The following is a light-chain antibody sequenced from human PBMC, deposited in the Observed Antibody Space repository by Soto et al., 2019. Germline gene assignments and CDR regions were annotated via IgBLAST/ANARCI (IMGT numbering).Light chain of an antibody. CDR1: SSNIGAGYD. CDR2: GNS. J-gene: IGLJ2*01. CDR3: QSYDTSLSGSV. Sequence: QSVLTQPPSVSGAPGQRVTISCTGTSSNIGAGYDVHWYQHLPGTAPKLLIYGNSDRPSGVPDRFSGSKSGTSASLAITGLQAEDEADYDCQSYDTSLSGSVFGRGTKLTVL. V-gene: IGLV1-40*01.